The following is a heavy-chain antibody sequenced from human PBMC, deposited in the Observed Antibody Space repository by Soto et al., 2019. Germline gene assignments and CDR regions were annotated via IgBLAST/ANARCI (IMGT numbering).Heavy chain of an antibody. J-gene: IGHJ4*02. CDR2: IYYSGST. D-gene: IGHD2-8*01. V-gene: IGHV4-31*03. Sequence: QVQLQESGPGLVKPSQTLSLTCTVSGGSISSGGYYWSWIRQHPGKGLEWIGYIYYSGSTYYNPFLTSRVTISVDTCKNQFYLKLSSVTAADSAGYCCACARMVCAPRAYFDYLGQGDLVTVSS. CDR3: ACARMVCAPRAYFDY. CDR1: GGSISSGGYY.